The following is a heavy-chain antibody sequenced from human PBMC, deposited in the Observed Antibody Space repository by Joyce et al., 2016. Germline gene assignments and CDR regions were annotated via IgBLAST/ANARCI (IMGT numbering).Heavy chain of an antibody. J-gene: IGHJ3*01. CDR3: AKSNVLLIYPDALDF. Sequence: EVQLLESGGGFVQPGGSLRLSCSASGFTFSDSALNWVCQAPGGGLEWVSSISSGGNSSYYKDAVKGRFTICRDNSRNTLFLQMNSLRAEDTAVYYCAKSNVLLIYPDALDFWGQGTMVTVSS. V-gene: IGHV3-23*01. CDR2: ISSGGNSS. CDR1: GFTFSDSA. D-gene: IGHD2-8*01.